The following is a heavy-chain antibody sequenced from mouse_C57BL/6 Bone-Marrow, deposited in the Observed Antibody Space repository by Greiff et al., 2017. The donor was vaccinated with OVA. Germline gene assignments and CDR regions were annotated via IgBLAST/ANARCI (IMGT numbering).Heavy chain of an antibody. CDR3: ARRILRAMDY. J-gene: IGHJ4*01. CDR1: GYAFTNYL. D-gene: IGHD1-1*01. Sequence: VQLQQSGAELVRPGTSVKVSCKASGYAFTNYLIEWVKQRPGQGLEWIGVINPGSGGTNYNEKFKGTATLTADKSSSTAYMQLSSLTSEDSAVYFCARRILRAMDYWGQGTSVTVSS. CDR2: INPGSGGT. V-gene: IGHV1-54*01.